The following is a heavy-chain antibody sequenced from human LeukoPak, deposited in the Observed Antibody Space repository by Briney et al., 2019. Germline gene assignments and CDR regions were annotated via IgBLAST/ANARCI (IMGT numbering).Heavy chain of an antibody. CDR1: GGSISSSSYY. J-gene: IGHJ4*02. CDR3: ARANWGFGFDY. D-gene: IGHD7-27*01. CDR2: IYYSGST. V-gene: IGHV4-39*01. Sequence: PSETLSLTCTVSGGSISSSSYYWGWIRQPPGKGLEWIGSIYYSGSTYYNPSLKSRVTISVDTSKNQFSLKLRSVTAADTAVYYCARANWGFGFDYWGQGTLVTVSS.